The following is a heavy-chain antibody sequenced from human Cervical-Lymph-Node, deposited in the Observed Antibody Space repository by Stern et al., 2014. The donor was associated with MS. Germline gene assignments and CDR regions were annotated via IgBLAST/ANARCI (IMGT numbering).Heavy chain of an antibody. D-gene: IGHD1-14*01. CDR1: GYKFSIYW. CDR2: IYPGDSET. J-gene: IGHJ4*02. CDR3: ARQTTAWASDV. V-gene: IGHV5-51*01. Sequence: EVQLVQSGAELIRPGESLKISCKGSGYKFSIYWIAWVRQMPGKGLEWMGSIYPGDSETRYSPSSQGQVTMSADKSTSTAYLQWSSLNASDTAMYFCARQTTAWASDVWGQGTLVTVSS.